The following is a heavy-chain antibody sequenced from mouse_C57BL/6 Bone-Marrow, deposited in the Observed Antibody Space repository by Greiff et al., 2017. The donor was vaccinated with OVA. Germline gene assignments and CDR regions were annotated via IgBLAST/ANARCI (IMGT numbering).Heavy chain of an antibody. Sequence: EVKVVESGGDLVKPGGSLKLSCAASGFTFSSYGMSWVRQTPDKRLEWVATISSGGSYTYYPDSVKGRFTISRDNAKNTLYLQMSSLKSEDTARYYCARRTWFAYWGQGTLVTVSA. CDR3: ARRTWFAY. CDR2: ISSGGSYT. V-gene: IGHV5-6*02. CDR1: GFTFSSYG. J-gene: IGHJ3*01.